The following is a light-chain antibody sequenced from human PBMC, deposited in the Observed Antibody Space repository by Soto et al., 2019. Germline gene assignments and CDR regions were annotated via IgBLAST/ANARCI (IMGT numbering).Light chain of an antibody. CDR2: GAS. CDR1: QGISSY. Sequence: IQLTQSPSSLSASVGDRVTITCRASQGISSYLAWYQQKPGKAPKLLIYGASTLQSGVPSRFSGSGSGTDYTLTISSLQPEDFATYYCQQSYRTPTFGQGTRLENK. J-gene: IGKJ5*01. V-gene: IGKV1-39*01. CDR3: QQSYRTPT.